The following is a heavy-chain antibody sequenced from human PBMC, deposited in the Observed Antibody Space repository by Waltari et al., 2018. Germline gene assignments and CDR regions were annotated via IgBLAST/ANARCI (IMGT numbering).Heavy chain of an antibody. D-gene: IGHD6-6*01. CDR3: ARGGIAARRAFDY. V-gene: IGHV3-48*01. CDR2: ISSSSSTI. Sequence: EVQLVESGGGLVQPGGSLRLSCAASGFTFSSSSMNWVRQAPGKGLEWVSYISSSSSTIYYADSVKGRFTISRDNAKNSLYLQMNSLRAEDTAVYYCARGGIAARRAFDYWGQGTLVTVSS. J-gene: IGHJ4*02. CDR1: GFTFSSSS.